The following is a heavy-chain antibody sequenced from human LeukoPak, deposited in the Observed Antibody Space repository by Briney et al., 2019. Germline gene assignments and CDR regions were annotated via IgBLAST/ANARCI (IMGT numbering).Heavy chain of an antibody. CDR2: IYTSGST. D-gene: IGHD3-22*01. CDR1: GGSISSYY. V-gene: IGHV4-4*07. CDR3: ARGRAYDSSSYYGYYFDY. J-gene: IGHJ4*02. Sequence: SETLSLTCTVSGGSISSYYWSWIRQPAGKGLEWIGRIYTSGSTNYNPSLKSRVTMSVDTSKNQFSLKLSSVTAADTAVYYCARGRAYDSSSYYGYYFDYWGQGTLVTVSA.